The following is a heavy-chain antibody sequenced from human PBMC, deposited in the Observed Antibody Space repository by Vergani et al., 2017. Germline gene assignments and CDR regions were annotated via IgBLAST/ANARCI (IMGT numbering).Heavy chain of an antibody. CDR2: IRYDGSNK. D-gene: IGHD3-9*01. CDR3: AKDGYDIFTGPYCMDV. CDR1: GFTFSSYG. Sequence: QVQLVESGGGVVKPGGSLRLSCAASGFTFSSYGMHWVRQAPGKGLEWVAFIRYDGSNKYYADSVKGRFTISRDNSKNTLYLQMNSLRAEDTAVYYCAKDGYDIFTGPYCMDVWGQGTTVTVSS. J-gene: IGHJ6*02. V-gene: IGHV3-30*02.